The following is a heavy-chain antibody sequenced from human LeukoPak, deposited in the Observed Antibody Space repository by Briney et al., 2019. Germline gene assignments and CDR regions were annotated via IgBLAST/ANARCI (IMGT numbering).Heavy chain of an antibody. CDR3: AKGWATTGFDI. CDR1: RDSVFSSSVP. Sequence: SQTLSLTCAISRDSVFSSSVPWNWVRLSPSRGLEWLGRTYYRFKWCTEYGVSVKSRISINADTYKNQFSLKLNSVTPDDTAVYYCAKGWATTGFDIWGPGIMVTVSS. CDR2: TYYRFKWCT. V-gene: IGHV6-1*01. D-gene: IGHD1-1*01. J-gene: IGHJ3*02.